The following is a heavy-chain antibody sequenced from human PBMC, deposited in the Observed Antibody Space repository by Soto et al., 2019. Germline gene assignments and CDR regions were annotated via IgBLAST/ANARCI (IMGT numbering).Heavy chain of an antibody. CDR2: INGYNGRT. J-gene: IGHJ6*02. CDR3: GRCVVVGLACYYCDGMDV. CDR1: GYFFSSFG. V-gene: IGHV1-18*01. D-gene: IGHD2-21*01. Sequence: QAQLLQSGGEVKKPGASVRVSCKTSGYFFSSFGISWVREAPGQGLEWMGWINGYNGRTNYAEKFQDRVSMTTDTSTASAYMELRSLRSEDTAVYYCGRCVVVGLACYYCDGMDVWGQGTAVTVSS.